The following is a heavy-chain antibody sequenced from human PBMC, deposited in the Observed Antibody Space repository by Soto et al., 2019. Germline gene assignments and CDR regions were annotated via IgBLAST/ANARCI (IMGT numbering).Heavy chain of an antibody. CDR1: GYPFISYG. V-gene: IGHV1-18*01. J-gene: IGHJ4*02. CDR3: ARAGIGYDSSGYYY. D-gene: IGHD3-22*01. CDR2: INTYNGNT. Sequence: QVQLVQSGAEVKKPGASVKVSCKASGYPFISYGITWVRQAPGQGLEWMGWINTYNGNTNYAQRFQGRVTMTTDTSTSTAYLDVRSLRSDDRAVDYFARAGIGYDSSGYYYWGQGTLVTVAS.